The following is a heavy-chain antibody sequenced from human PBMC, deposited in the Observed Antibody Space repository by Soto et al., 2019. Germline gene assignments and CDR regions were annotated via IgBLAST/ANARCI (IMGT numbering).Heavy chain of an antibody. D-gene: IGHD3-3*01. CDR1: GGSISSGGYY. Sequence: ASETLSLTCTVSGGSISSGGYYWSWIRQHPGKGLEWIGYIYYSGSTYYNPSLKSRVTISVDTSKNQFSLKLSSVTAADTAVYYCARVTGMSTIFPVFDYWGQGTLVTVSS. J-gene: IGHJ4*02. V-gene: IGHV4-31*03. CDR2: IYYSGST. CDR3: ARVTGMSTIFPVFDY.